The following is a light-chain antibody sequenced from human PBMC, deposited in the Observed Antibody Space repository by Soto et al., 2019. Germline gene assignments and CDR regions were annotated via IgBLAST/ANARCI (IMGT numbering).Light chain of an antibody. V-gene: IGKV1-6*01. J-gene: IGKJ1*01. Sequence: AIQMTQSPSSLSASVGDRVTITCRASQGISDDLGWYQQKPGEAPKLLIYAASNLQSGVPSRFSGSGSGTDFTLTISSLPPEDFAPYYCLQDYSYPQTFGQGTKVEI. CDR3: LQDYSYPQT. CDR1: QGISDD. CDR2: AAS.